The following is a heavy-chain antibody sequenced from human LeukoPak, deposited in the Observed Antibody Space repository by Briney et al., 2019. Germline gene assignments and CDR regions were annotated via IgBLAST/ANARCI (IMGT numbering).Heavy chain of an antibody. V-gene: IGHV1-2*02. Sequence: ASVKVSCKASGYTFTDYYMHWVRQAPGQGFEWMGWINPNDGDTNYAQKFQGRVTMTRDTSIGTAHMEVSRLRSDDTAVYYCARANFLYCSSTTCLFDYWGQGTLVTVSS. CDR3: ARANFLYCSSTTCLFDY. CDR2: INPNDGDT. D-gene: IGHD2-2*01. J-gene: IGHJ4*02. CDR1: GYTFTDYY.